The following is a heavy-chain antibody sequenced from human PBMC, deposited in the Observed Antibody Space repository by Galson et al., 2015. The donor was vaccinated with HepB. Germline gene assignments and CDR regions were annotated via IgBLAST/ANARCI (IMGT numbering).Heavy chain of an antibody. V-gene: IGHV1-69*13. Sequence: SVKVSCKASGGTFSSYAISWVRQAPGQGLEWMGGIIPIFGTANYAQKFQGRVTITADESTSTAYMELSSLRSEDTAVYYCARSQNSYTYDILTGYQRPVAFDIWGQGTMVTVSS. CDR1: GGTFSSYA. J-gene: IGHJ3*02. CDR3: ARSQNSYTYDILTGYQRPVAFDI. D-gene: IGHD3-9*01. CDR2: IIPIFGTA.